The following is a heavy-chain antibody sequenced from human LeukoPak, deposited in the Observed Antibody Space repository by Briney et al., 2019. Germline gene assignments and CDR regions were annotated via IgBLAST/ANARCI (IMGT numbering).Heavy chain of an antibody. CDR3: ARAGRYCSSTSCYTFHFDY. J-gene: IGHJ4*02. CDR2: INPNSGGT. CDR1: GYTFTGYY. V-gene: IGHV1-2*02. Sequence: ASVKVSCKASGYTFTGYYMHWVRQAPGQGLEWMGWINPNSGGTNYGRVTMARDTSISTAYMELSRLRSDDTAVYYCARAGRYCSSTSCYTFHFDYWGQGTLVTVSS. D-gene: IGHD2-2*02.